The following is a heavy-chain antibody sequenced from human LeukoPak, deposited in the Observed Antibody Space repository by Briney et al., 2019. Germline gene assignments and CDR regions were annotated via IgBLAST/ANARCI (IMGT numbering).Heavy chain of an antibody. CDR2: INPSGGST. Sequence: GASVKVSCKASGDTFSRYGISWVRQAPGQGLEWMGIINPSGGSTSYAQKFQGRVTMTRDTSTSTVYMELSSLRSEDTAVYYCARDLLGMDVWGQGTTVTVSS. J-gene: IGHJ6*02. CDR3: ARDLLGMDV. V-gene: IGHV1-46*01. CDR1: GDTFSRYG.